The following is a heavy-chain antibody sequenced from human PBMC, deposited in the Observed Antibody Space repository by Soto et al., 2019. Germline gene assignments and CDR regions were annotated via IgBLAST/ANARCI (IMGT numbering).Heavy chain of an antibody. CDR1: GYTFTSYG. V-gene: IGHV1-69*13. Sequence: SVKVSCKASGYTFTSYGISWVRQAPGQGLEWMGGIIPIFGTANYAQKFQGRVTITADESTSTAYMELSSLRSEDTAVYYCARDQKGYSSGSPGNWGQGTLVTVSS. J-gene: IGHJ4*02. CDR2: IIPIFGTA. CDR3: ARDQKGYSSGSPGN. D-gene: IGHD6-19*01.